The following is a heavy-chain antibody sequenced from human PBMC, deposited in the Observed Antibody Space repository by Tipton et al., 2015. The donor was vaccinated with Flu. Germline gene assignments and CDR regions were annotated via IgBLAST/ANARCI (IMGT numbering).Heavy chain of an antibody. Sequence: TLSLTCTVSGVSISSGSYYWSWIRQPAGKGLEWVGRLYTSGTTNYNPSLKSRGTMSADTSKNQFSQRLDSVTAADTAVYYCARGVAGGGIHHWGQGTLVTVSS. CDR1: GVSISSGSYY. V-gene: IGHV4-61*02. CDR2: LYTSGTT. J-gene: IGHJ5*02. CDR3: ARGVAGGGIHH. D-gene: IGHD3-16*01.